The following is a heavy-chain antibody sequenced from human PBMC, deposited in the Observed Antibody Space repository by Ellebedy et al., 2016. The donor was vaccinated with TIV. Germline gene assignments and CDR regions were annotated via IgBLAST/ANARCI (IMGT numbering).Heavy chain of an antibody. Sequence: GESLKISCKGSGYSFTSYWIGWVRQMPGKGLEWMGIIKPGDSETRYSPSFKGQVTISTDKSISTAFLQWSGLKASDTAMYYCTRPYYFVNWGEGDFWGQGTLVSVSS. CDR1: GYSFTSYW. V-gene: IGHV5-51*01. CDR3: TRPYYFVNWGEGDF. J-gene: IGHJ4*02. CDR2: IKPGDSET. D-gene: IGHD2/OR15-2a*01.